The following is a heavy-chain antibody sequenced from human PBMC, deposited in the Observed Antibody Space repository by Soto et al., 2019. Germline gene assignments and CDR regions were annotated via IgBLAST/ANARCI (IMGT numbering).Heavy chain of an antibody. Sequence: QVQLVQSGAEVKKPGASVKVSCKASGYTFTSYGISWVRQAPGQGRAWMGWISAYNGNTNYAQKLAGRVTRTTDTSTSTAYMELRSLRSDDTAVYYCARSRPMTTVPNFDYWGQGTLVTVSS. J-gene: IGHJ4*02. CDR3: ARSRPMTTVPNFDY. CDR2: ISAYNGNT. D-gene: IGHD4-17*01. CDR1: GYTFTSYG. V-gene: IGHV1-18*01.